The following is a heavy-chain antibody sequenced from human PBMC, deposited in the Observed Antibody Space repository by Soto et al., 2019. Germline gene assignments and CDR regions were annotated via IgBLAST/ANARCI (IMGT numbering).Heavy chain of an antibody. J-gene: IGHJ6*02. Sequence: TLSLTCAVSGGSISSGGYSWSWIRQPPGKGLEWIGYIYHSGSTYYNPSLKSRVTISVDRSKNQFSLKLSSVTAADTAVYYCAREQRDYGDYYGMDVWGQGTTVTVS. D-gene: IGHD4-17*01. CDR3: AREQRDYGDYYGMDV. CDR1: GGSISSGGYS. V-gene: IGHV4-30-2*01. CDR2: IYHSGST.